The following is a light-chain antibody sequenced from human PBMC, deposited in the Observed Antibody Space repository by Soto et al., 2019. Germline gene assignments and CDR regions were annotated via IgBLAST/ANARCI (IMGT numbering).Light chain of an antibody. CDR1: QTFTSSH. J-gene: IGKJ1*01. V-gene: IGKV3-20*01. CDR2: GAS. CDR3: QQYGSSPTWT. Sequence: EIVLTHSPGTLSLSPWEIATLSCRASQTFTSSHLAWYQQKPGQAPRLLIYGASSRATGIPDRFSGSGSGTDFTLTISRLEPEDFAVYYCQQYGSSPTWTFGQGTKVDIK.